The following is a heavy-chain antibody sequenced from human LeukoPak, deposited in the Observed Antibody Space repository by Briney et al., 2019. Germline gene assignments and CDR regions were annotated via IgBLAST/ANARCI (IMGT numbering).Heavy chain of an antibody. D-gene: IGHD1-26*01. J-gene: IGHJ5*02. V-gene: IGHV4-61*01. CDR2: IYYSGST. Sequence: PSETLSLTCTVSGGSVSSGSYYWSWIRQPPGKGLEWIGYIYYSGSTHYNPSLKSRVTISVDTSKNQFSLKLTSVTAADTAVYYCARDQVGGKVGPWLDPWGQGTLVTVSS. CDR3: ARDQVGGKVGPWLDP. CDR1: GGSVSSGSYY.